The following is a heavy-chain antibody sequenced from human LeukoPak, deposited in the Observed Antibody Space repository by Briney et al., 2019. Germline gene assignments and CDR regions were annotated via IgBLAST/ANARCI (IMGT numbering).Heavy chain of an antibody. CDR3: ARAYDYVWGSATDAFDI. D-gene: IGHD3-16*01. Sequence: PGGSLRLSCAASGFTFSSYAMHWVRQAPGKGLEWVAVISYDGSNKYYADSVKGRFTISRDNSKNTLYLQMNSLRAEDTAVYYCARAYDYVWGSATDAFDIWGQGTMVTVSS. CDR2: ISYDGSNK. CDR1: GFTFSSYA. J-gene: IGHJ3*02. V-gene: IGHV3-30*14.